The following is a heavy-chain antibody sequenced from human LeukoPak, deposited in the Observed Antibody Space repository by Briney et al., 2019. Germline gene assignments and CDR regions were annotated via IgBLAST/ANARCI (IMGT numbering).Heavy chain of an antibody. V-gene: IGHV1-8*01. D-gene: IGHD3-10*01. J-gene: IGHJ5*02. Sequence: ASVKVSCKASGYTFTSYDINWVRQATGQGLEWMGWMNPNSGSTGYAQKFQGRVTMTRNTSISTAYMELSSLRSEDTAVYYCARVGVRGVISWFDPWGQGTLVTVSS. CDR1: GYTFTSYD. CDR2: MNPNSGST. CDR3: ARVGVRGVISWFDP.